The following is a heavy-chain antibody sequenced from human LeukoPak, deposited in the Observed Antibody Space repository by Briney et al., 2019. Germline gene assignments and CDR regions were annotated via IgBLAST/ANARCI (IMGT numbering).Heavy chain of an antibody. J-gene: IGHJ4*02. CDR3: ATIPYSSSSVFSDY. D-gene: IGHD6-6*01. V-gene: IGHV5-51*03. CDR2: IYPGDSDT. Sequence: GETLKISCKGSGYSFTSYWIGWVRQMPGKGLEGMGVIYPGDSDTRYSPSFQGQVTISADKSISTAYLQWSSLKASDTAMYYCATIPYSSSSVFSDYWGQGTLVTVSS. CDR1: GYSFTSYW.